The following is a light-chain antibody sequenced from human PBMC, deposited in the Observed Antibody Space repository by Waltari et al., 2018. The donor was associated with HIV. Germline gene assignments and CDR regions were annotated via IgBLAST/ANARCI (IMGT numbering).Light chain of an antibody. CDR3: QQSYRAPPT. V-gene: IGKV1-39*01. CDR1: PTLASY. J-gene: IGKJ1*01. CDR2: AAS. Sequence: DIQMTQSPSSLSASVGDRVTIPCRASPTLASYLNWYQQKPGKAPNLLIYAASSLQSGVPSRFSGSGSGTYFTLTISSLQPEDFATYYCQQSYRAPPTFGQGTKVEIK.